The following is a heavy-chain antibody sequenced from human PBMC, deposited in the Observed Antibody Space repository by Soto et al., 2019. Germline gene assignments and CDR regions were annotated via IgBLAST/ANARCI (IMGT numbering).Heavy chain of an antibody. D-gene: IGHD2-2*01. J-gene: IGHJ6*02. CDR1: GFTFSTYT. Sequence: GGSLRLSCASSGFTFSTYTMNWVRQAPGKGLEWVSSINGRGNYIYYGESVKGRFTISRDDPKNTLYLDMNSLRVEDTAVYYCAKDPPWTVGPLAMDVWGQGTTVTVSS. CDR3: AKDPPWTVGPLAMDV. V-gene: IGHV3-21*04. CDR2: INGRGNYI.